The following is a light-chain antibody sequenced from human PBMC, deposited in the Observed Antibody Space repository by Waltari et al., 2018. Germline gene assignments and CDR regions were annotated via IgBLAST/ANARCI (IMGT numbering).Light chain of an antibody. Sequence: QSALTQPPSVSGSPGQSVTLSCTGTNSDVGGYNYVSWYQHHPGKAPKLMIYDVSKRPSGVPDRFSGSKSGNTASLTISGLQAEDEADYYCCSYAGSYTYVFGTGTKVTVL. CDR2: DVS. J-gene: IGLJ1*01. V-gene: IGLV2-11*01. CDR3: CSYAGSYTYV. CDR1: NSDVGGYNY.